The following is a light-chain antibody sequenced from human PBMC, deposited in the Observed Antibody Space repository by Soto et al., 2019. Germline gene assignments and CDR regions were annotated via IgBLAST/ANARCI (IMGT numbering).Light chain of an antibody. CDR3: SSYTSSSTYV. V-gene: IGLV2-14*01. J-gene: IGLJ1*01. CDR1: SSDVGGYNY. CDR2: EVS. Sequence: QSVLTQPPSVSGSPGQPITISCTGTSSDVGGYNYVSWYQQHPGKAPKLMIYEVSNRPSGVSNRFSGSKSGNTASLTISGLQAEDEADYYCSSYTSSSTYVFRTGTKVTVL.